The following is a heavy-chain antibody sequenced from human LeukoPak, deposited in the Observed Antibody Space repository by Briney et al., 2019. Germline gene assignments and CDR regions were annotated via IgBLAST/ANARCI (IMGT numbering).Heavy chain of an antibody. D-gene: IGHD2-2*01. CDR1: GFTFSTYR. J-gene: IGHJ3*02. V-gene: IGHV3-7*03. CDR2: IKQDGSEK. Sequence: GGSLRLSCAASGFTFSTYRMSWVRQAPGKGLEWVANIKQDGSEKHYVDSVKGRFTISRDNAKNSLYLQMNSLRAEDTAVYYCAKDIRIVLVPTTMLNHAFDIWGLGTMVTVSS. CDR3: AKDIRIVLVPTTMLNHAFDI.